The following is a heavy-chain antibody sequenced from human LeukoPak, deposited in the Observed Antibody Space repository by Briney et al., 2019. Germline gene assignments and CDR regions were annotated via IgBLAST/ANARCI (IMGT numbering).Heavy chain of an antibody. CDR3: ARDKAVAGLVDY. J-gene: IGHJ4*02. CDR1: GFTFSSYS. D-gene: IGHD6-19*01. V-gene: IGHV3-21*01. Sequence: PGGSLRLSCAASGFTFSSYSMNWVRQAPGKGLEWVSSISSSSSYIYYADSVKGRFTISRDNAKNSLYLQMNSLRAEDTAVYYCARDKAVAGLVDYWGQGTLVTVSS. CDR2: ISSSSSYI.